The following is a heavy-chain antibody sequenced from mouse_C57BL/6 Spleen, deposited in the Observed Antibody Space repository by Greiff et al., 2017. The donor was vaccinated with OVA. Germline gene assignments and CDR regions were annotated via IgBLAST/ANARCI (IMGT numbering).Heavy chain of an antibody. Sequence: EVKLVESGTVLARPGASVKMSCKTSGYTFTSYWMHWVKQRPGQGLEWIGAIYPGNSDTSYNQKFKGKAKLTAVTSASTAYMELSSLTNEDSAVYYCTRSATTVVDYFDYWGQGTTLTVSS. CDR2: IYPGNSDT. CDR1: GYTFTSYW. J-gene: IGHJ2*01. CDR3: TRSATTVVDYFDY. D-gene: IGHD1-1*01. V-gene: IGHV1-5*01.